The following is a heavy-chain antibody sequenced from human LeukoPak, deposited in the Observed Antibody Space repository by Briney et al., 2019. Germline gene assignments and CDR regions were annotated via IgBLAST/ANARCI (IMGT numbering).Heavy chain of an antibody. Sequence: PGGSLRLSCAASGFTVSSNYMNWVRQAPGQGLEWVSVISSGGTTHYADSVKGRFTISRDNSKNTLYLQMNSMRGEDTAVYYCANGRNNNDAFDIWGQGTMVTVSS. D-gene: IGHD1-14*01. V-gene: IGHV3-53*01. CDR2: ISSGGTT. CDR1: GFTVSSNY. CDR3: ANGRNNNDAFDI. J-gene: IGHJ3*02.